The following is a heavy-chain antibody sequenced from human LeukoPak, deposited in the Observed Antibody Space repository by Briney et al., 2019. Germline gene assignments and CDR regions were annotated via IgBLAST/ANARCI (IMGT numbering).Heavy chain of an antibody. V-gene: IGHV3-66*01. CDR2: IYSGGAT. Sequence: PGGSLRLSCAASGFTVNRTYMSWVRQAPGRGLEWVSVIYSGGATYYSDSVKGRFTISRDNSKNTLYLQMNSLRAEDTAVYYCARGDTVTKTVDYWGQGTLVTVSS. J-gene: IGHJ4*02. CDR1: GFTVNRTY. CDR3: ARGDTVTKTVDY. D-gene: IGHD4-17*01.